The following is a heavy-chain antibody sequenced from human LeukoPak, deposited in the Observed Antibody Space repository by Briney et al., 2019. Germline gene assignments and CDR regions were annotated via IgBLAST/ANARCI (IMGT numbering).Heavy chain of an antibody. CDR1: GFTFSSYW. D-gene: IGHD4-11*01. CDR3: AKDAQRGFDYSNSLDK. Sequence: GGSLRLSCAGSGFTFSSYWMSWVRQAPGKGLEWVANIKQDGSEKYYVDSVKGRFTISRDNAKNSLYLQMNSLRAEDTAVYYCAKDAQRGFDYSNSLDKWGQGTLVTVSS. J-gene: IGHJ4*02. CDR2: IKQDGSEK. V-gene: IGHV3-7*01.